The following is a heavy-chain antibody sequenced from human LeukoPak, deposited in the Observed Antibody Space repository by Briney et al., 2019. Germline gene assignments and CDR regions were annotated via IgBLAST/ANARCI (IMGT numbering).Heavy chain of an antibody. Sequence: GGSLRLSCAASGFTFSSYAMSWVRQAPGKGLEWVSAISGSGGSTYYADSVRGRFTISRDNSKNTLYLQMNSLRAEDTAVYYCAKGDGVTFGGVIVTTNFDYWSQGTLVTVSS. V-gene: IGHV3-23*01. CDR2: ISGSGGST. CDR3: AKGDGVTFGGVIVTTNFDY. CDR1: GFTFSSYA. J-gene: IGHJ4*02. D-gene: IGHD3-16*02.